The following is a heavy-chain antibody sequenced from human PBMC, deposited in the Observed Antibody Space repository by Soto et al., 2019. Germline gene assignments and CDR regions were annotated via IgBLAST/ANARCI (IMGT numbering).Heavy chain of an antibody. V-gene: IGHV3-33*01. CDR2: IWYDGSNK. J-gene: IGHJ3*02. CDR1: GFTFSSYG. D-gene: IGHD2-15*01. CDR3: ARGEGIFDAFDI. Sequence: GSLRLSCAASGFTFSSYGMHWVRQAPGKGLEWVAVIWYDGSNKYYADSVKGRFTISRDNSKNTLYLQMNSLRAEDTAVYYCARGEGIFDAFDIWGQGTMVTVSS.